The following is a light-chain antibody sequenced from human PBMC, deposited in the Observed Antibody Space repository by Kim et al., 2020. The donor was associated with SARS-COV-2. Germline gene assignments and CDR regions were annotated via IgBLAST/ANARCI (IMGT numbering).Light chain of an antibody. V-gene: IGKV1-5*01. J-gene: IGKJ2*03. CDR1: LSVDRW. Sequence: IRLTQSPSTLSASIGDRVSITCRASLSVDRWLAWYQQRPGKAPKLLIYDATDLKSGVPSRFSGRGSGTEFTLTITSLQPDDFGTYYCQQYSTYSYSLGQGTKLEI. CDR3: QQYSTYSYS. CDR2: DAT.